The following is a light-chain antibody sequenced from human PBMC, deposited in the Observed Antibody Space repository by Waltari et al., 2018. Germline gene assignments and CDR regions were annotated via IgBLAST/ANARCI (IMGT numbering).Light chain of an antibody. V-gene: IGLV7-43*01. CDR3: LLYYGGPWV. Sequence: QTVVTQEPSLTVSPGGTVTLTCASSPGPVHSDYYPNWFQQKPGQALTALIHSTSVRYSWTPTRFSGSLLGDKAALTLSGVQPEDEADYYCLLYYGGPWVFGGGTKVTVL. CDR1: PGPVHSDYY. CDR2: STS. J-gene: IGLJ3*02.